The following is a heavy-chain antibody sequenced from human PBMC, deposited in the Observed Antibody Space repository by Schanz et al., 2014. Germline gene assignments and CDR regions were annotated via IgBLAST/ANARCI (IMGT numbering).Heavy chain of an antibody. CDR1: GFTFTTNA. J-gene: IGHJ4*02. V-gene: IGHV3-33*08. CDR2: IWYDGSNK. CDR3: ARGRGYIIGQ. Sequence: VELVESGGGLVKPGGSLRLSCAASGFTFTTNAMSWVRQPPGKGLEWVAVIWYDGSNKYYADSVKGRFTFSRDSSKNTVYLQMDSLRADDTSVYYCARGRGYIIGQWGQGTLVTVSS. D-gene: IGHD3-10*01.